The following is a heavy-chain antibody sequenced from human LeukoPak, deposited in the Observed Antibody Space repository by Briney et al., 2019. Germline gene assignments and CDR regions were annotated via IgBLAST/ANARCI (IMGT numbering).Heavy chain of an antibody. CDR1: GGSISSGGYS. J-gene: IGHJ4*02. Sequence: SQTLSLTCAVSGGSISSGGYSWSWLRQPPWKGLEWIGYIYHSGSTYYNPSLKSRVTISVDRSKNQFSLKLSSVTAADTAVYYCARVGTAMAFDYWGQGTLVTVSS. V-gene: IGHV4-30-2*01. CDR3: ARVGTAMAFDY. D-gene: IGHD5-18*01. CDR2: IYHSGST.